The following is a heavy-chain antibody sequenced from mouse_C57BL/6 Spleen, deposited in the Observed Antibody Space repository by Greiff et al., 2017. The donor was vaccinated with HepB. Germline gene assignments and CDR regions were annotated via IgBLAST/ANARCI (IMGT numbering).Heavy chain of an antibody. CDR3: AREEYSNYGFAY. D-gene: IGHD2-5*01. CDR2: ISYDGSN. CDR1: GYSITSGYY. V-gene: IGHV3-6*01. Sequence: DVKLQESGPGLVKPSQSLSLTCSVTGYSITSGYYWNWIRQFPGNKLEWMGYISYDGSNNYNPSLKNRISITRDTSKNQFFLKLNSVTTEDTATYYCAREEYSNYGFAYWGQGTLVTVSA. J-gene: IGHJ3*01.